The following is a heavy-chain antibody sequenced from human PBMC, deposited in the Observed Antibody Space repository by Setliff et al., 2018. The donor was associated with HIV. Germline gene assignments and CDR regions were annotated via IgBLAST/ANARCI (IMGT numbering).Heavy chain of an antibody. D-gene: IGHD6-13*01. CDR3: ARDVSSSYYFQH. CDR1: GGSISSGSYY. J-gene: IGHJ1*01. Sequence: LSLTCTVSGGSISSGSYYWSWIRQPAGKGLEWIGRIYTSGSTNYNPSLKSRVTISIDTSNNQFSLKLSSMTAADTAVYYCARDVSSSYYFQHWGQGTLVTSPQ. V-gene: IGHV4-61*02. CDR2: IYTSGST.